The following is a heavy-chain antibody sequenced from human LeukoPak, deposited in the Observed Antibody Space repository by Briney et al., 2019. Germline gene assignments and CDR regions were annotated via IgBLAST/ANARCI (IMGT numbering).Heavy chain of an antibody. D-gene: IGHD1-26*01. CDR3: ARVESGSPKFDY. CDR1: GGSISSYY. CDR2: IYYSGST. V-gene: IGHV4-59*01. J-gene: IGHJ4*02. Sequence: SETLSLTCTVSGGSISSYYWSWIRQPPGKGLEWIGYIYYSGSTNYNPSLKSRVTISVDTSKNQFSLKLSSVTAADTAVYYCARVESGSPKFDYWGQGTLVTVSS.